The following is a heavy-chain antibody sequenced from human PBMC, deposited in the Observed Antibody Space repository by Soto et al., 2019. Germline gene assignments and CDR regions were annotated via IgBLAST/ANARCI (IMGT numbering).Heavy chain of an antibody. Sequence: GGSLRLSCGASGFSFGSYGMHWVRQAPGKGLEWVAYISYDGSNKYYADSVKGRITISRDNSKNTLYLQMNSLRAEDTAVYYCAKEVRYIFTGCDYYGLDVWGQGTKVTVYS. CDR3: AKEVRYIFTGCDYYGLDV. D-gene: IGHD3-9*01. CDR2: ISYDGSNK. CDR1: GFSFGSYG. V-gene: IGHV3-30*18. J-gene: IGHJ6*02.